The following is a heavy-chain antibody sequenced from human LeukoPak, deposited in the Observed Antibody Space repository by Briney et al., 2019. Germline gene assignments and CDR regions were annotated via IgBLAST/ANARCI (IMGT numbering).Heavy chain of an antibody. CDR3: AKDRGKQWPNWYFDV. Sequence: GSLRLSCAASGFTFSTYAMSWVRQAPGKGLEWVSTISGSGGSIYYADPVKGQLTISRDNSKNTLYLQMSSLRAEDTAVYYCAKDRGKQWPNWYFDVWGRGTLVTVSS. V-gene: IGHV3-23*01. D-gene: IGHD6-19*01. J-gene: IGHJ2*01. CDR2: ISGSGGSI. CDR1: GFTFSTYA.